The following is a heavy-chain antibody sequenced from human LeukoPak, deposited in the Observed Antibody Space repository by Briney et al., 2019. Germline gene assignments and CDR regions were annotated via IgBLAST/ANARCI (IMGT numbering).Heavy chain of an antibody. V-gene: IGHV1-69*05. Sequence: ASVKVSCKASGGTFSSYAISWVRQAPGQGLEWMGGIIPIFGTANYAQKFQGRVTITTDESTSTAYMELSSLRSEDTAVYYCARQYGSGSFSFFDFWGQGTLVTVSS. CDR1: GGTFSSYA. J-gene: IGHJ4*02. CDR2: IIPIFGTA. CDR3: ARQYGSGSFSFFDF. D-gene: IGHD3-10*01.